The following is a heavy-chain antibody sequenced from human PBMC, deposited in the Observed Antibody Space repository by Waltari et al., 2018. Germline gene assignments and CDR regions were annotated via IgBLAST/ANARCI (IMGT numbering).Heavy chain of an antibody. Sequence: QVQLQESGPGLVKPSETLSLTCTVSGGSISGHYWSWIRQPPGKGLEWIGYIYYSGSTNYNPSLKSRVTISVDTSKNQFSLKLSSVTAADTAVYYCARDGGAGFDYWGQGTLVTVSS. V-gene: IGHV4-59*11. CDR3: ARDGGAGFDY. CDR1: GGSISGHY. J-gene: IGHJ4*02. D-gene: IGHD3-16*01. CDR2: IYYSGST.